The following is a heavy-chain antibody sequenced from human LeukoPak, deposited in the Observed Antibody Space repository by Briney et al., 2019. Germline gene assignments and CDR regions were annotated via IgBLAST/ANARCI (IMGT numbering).Heavy chain of an antibody. CDR2: IYYSGST. CDR3: ARDRHDFWSGYPIPNYYYYYYMDV. CDR1: GGSITSGGYY. V-gene: IGHV4-61*08. J-gene: IGHJ6*03. Sequence: SQTLSLTCTVSGGSITSGGYYWSWIRQPPGKGLEWIGYIYYSGSTNYNPSLKSRVTISVDTSKNQFSLKLSSVTAADTAVYYCARDRHDFWSGYPIPNYYYYYYMDVWGKGTTVTVSS. D-gene: IGHD3-3*01.